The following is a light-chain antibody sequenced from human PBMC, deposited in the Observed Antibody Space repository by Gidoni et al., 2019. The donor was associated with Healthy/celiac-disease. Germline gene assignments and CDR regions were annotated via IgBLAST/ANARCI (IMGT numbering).Light chain of an antibody. Sequence: DVQMTQSPSTLSASVGDRVTITCRASQSISSWLAWYQQKPGKAPKLLIYKASSLESGVPSRFSGSGSGTEFTLTISSLQPDDFATYYCQQYNSYPYTFGQGTKLEIK. CDR3: QQYNSYPYT. CDR2: KAS. CDR1: QSISSW. J-gene: IGKJ2*01. V-gene: IGKV1-5*03.